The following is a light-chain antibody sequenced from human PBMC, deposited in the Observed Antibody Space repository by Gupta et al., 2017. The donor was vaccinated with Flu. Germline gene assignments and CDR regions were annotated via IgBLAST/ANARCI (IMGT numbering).Light chain of an antibody. V-gene: IGKV3-11*01. Sequence: EIVLTQSPSTLSLSPGERATLSCRASQSVSSSLAWYQHKPGQAPRLLIYDASNRATGIPPRFSGSGSGTDFTLTISSRETEDFGYYYCQQRDNWPKLTFGGGTKVEVK. CDR1: QSVSSS. J-gene: IGKJ4*01. CDR2: DAS. CDR3: QQRDNWPKLT.